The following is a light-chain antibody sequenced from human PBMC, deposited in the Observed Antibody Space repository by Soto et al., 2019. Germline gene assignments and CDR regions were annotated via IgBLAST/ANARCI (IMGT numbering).Light chain of an antibody. CDR2: DNN. V-gene: IGLV1-51*01. J-gene: IGLJ3*02. Sequence: QSVLTQPPSVSAAPGQKVTISCSGGNSNLGNNYVSWYQQFPGTAPKLLIYDNNKRPSGIPDRFSGSKSGTSATLGITGLRTGDEADYYCGTWDSSLSVWVFGGGTKLTVL. CDR1: NSNLGNNY. CDR3: GTWDSSLSVWV.